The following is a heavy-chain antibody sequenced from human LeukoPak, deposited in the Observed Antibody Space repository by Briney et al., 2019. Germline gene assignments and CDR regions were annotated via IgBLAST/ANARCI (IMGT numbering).Heavy chain of an antibody. CDR1: DGSISSYD. J-gene: IGHJ4*02. V-gene: IGHV4-4*07. D-gene: IGHD1-1*01. CDR2: IQVSGTT. Sequence: SETLSLTCTVSDGSISSYDWSWIRQPAVKGLEWIGRIQVSGTTNYNPSLKSRVTMSVDTSNNQFSLKLSSVTAADTAVYYCARGSAWYNYWGQGILVTVSS. CDR3: ARGSAWYNY.